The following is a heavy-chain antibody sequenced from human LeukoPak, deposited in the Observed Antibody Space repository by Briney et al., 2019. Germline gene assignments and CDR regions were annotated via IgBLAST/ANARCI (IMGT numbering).Heavy chain of an antibody. CDR3: ARHDYWFDP. V-gene: IGHV4-39*01. Sequence: TLSLTXXXXGGSXXXXSYYWGWXRQPPGKGLEWIVSIYYSGSTYYNPSLKSRFTISVDTSKNQFSLKLSSVTAADTAVYYCARHDYWFDPWGQGTLVTVSS. CDR1: GGSXXXXSYY. D-gene: IGHD2-21*02. CDR2: IYYSGST. J-gene: IGHJ5*02.